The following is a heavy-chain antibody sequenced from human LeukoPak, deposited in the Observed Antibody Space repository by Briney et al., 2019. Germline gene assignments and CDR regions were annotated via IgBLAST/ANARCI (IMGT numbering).Heavy chain of an antibody. CDR2: LYSGGYT. CDR1: GFSVSNNF. D-gene: IGHD6-19*01. Sequence: GGSLRLSCAASGFSVSNNFMNWVRQAPGKGLEWVSVLYSGGYTVYTDSVKGRFTISRDNSKNTLYLQMNSLRAEDTAVYYCAKFAIAVAGFDFDYWGQGTLVTVSS. CDR3: AKFAIAVAGFDFDY. J-gene: IGHJ4*02. V-gene: IGHV3-53*05.